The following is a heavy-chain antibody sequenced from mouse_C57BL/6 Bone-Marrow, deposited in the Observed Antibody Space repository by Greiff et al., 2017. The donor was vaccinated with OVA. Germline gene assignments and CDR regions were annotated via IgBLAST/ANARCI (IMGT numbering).Heavy chain of an antibody. J-gene: IGHJ2*01. V-gene: IGHV1-69*01. D-gene: IGHD2-12*01. CDR3: ARDDSYYFDY. CDR2: IDPSDSYT. Sequence: VQLQQPGAELVMPGASVKLSCKASGYTFTSYWMHWVQQRPGQGLEWIGEIDPSDSYTNYNQKFKGKSTLTVDKSSSTAYMQLSSLTSEDSAVYYGARDDSYYFDYWGQGTTLTVSS. CDR1: GYTFTSYW.